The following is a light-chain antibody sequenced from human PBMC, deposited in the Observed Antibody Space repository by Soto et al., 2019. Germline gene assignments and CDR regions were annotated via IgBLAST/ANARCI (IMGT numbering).Light chain of an antibody. CDR3: QQRSTWPLT. Sequence: EIVLTQSPATLSLSPGERATLSCRASRSVSSYLAWYQQKPGQAPRLLIYDASTRATGIPARFSGSGSGTDFTLTVSSLEPDDSAVYYCQQRSTWPLTFGGGTKVEIK. CDR2: DAS. CDR1: RSVSSY. V-gene: IGKV3-11*01. J-gene: IGKJ4*01.